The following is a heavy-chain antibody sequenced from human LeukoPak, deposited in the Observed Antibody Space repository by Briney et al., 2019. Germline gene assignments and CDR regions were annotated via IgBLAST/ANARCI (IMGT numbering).Heavy chain of an antibody. V-gene: IGHV3-48*04. D-gene: IGHD3-10*01. Sequence: GGSLRLSCAASGFTFNTYSMNWVRQAPGKGLEWVSYISGSRSTKYYADSVKGRFSISRDNAKNSLYLQMNSLRAEDTAIYYCARDRSRYSGSGNGFDYWGQGTLVTVSS. CDR2: ISGSRSTK. J-gene: IGHJ4*02. CDR3: ARDRSRYSGSGNGFDY. CDR1: GFTFNTYS.